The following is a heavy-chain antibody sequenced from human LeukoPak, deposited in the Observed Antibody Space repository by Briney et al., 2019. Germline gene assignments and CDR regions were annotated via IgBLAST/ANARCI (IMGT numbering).Heavy chain of an antibody. V-gene: IGHV4-39*07. D-gene: IGHD6-19*01. CDR3: ARELSSSGLDY. CDR1: GGSISSSIYY. J-gene: IGHJ4*02. CDR2: IYYSGST. Sequence: SETLSLTCTVSGGSISSSIYYWGWIRQPPGKGLEWIGTIYYSGSTYYTPSLKSRVTISVDTSKNQFSLKLSSVTAADTAVYYCARELSSSGLDYWGQGTLVTVSS.